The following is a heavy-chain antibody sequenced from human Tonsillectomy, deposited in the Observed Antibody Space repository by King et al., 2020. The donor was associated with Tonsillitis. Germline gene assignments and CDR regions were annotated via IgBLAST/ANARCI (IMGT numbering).Heavy chain of an antibody. CDR1: GGSISSGGYY. J-gene: IGHJ6*03. CDR3: AGARGYDYVITYYYYYMDV. V-gene: IGHV4-31*03. D-gene: IGHD5-12*01. CDR2: IYYSGST. Sequence: VPLQESGPGLVKPSQTLSLTCTVSGGSISSGGYYWSWIRQHPGKGLEWIGYIYYSGSTYYNPSLKSRVTISVDTSKNQFSLKLSSVTAADTAVYYCAGARGYDYVITYYYYYMDVWGKGTTVTVSS.